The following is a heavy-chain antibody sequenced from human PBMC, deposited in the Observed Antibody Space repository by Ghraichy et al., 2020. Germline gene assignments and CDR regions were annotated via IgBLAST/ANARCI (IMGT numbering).Heavy chain of an antibody. Sequence: SETLSLTCAVSGASISAYYWNWIRQPPGKGLEWIGYGHYNGCTLQNPSLKSRVTMSVDTSKNQFSLKMISVTAADTGVYFCARWDEGRRAFEMWGQGTMVTVSS. D-gene: IGHD1-26*01. J-gene: IGHJ3*02. CDR3: ARWDEGRRAFEM. CDR2: GHYNGCT. V-gene: IGHV4-59*01. CDR1: GASISAYY.